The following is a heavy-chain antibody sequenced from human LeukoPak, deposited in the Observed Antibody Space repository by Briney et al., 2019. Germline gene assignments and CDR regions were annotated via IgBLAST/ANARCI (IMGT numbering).Heavy chain of an antibody. CDR3: ARVVVPAAIDFDY. CDR2: INPNSGGT. J-gene: IGHJ4*02. D-gene: IGHD2-2*01. Sequence: ASVTVSFKASGYTFTGYYMHWVRQAPGQGLEWMGWINPNSGGTNYAQKFQGRVTMTRDTSISTAYMELSRLRSDDTAVYYCARVVVPAAIDFDYWGQGTLVTVSS. CDR1: GYTFTGYY. V-gene: IGHV1-2*02.